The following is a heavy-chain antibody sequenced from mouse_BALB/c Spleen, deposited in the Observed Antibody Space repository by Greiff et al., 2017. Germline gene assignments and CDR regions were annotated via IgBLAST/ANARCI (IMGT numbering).Heavy chain of an antibody. V-gene: IGHV14-3*02. CDR3: ARGLAYYGNGRFAD. J-gene: IGHJ3*01. CDR1: GFNIKDTY. Sequence: VQLQQSGAELVKPGASVKLSCTASGFNIKDTYMHWVKQRPEQGLEWIGRIDPANGNTKYDPKFQGKATITADTSSNTAYLQLRSLTSEDTAVYYCARGLAYYGNGRFADWGQGTLVTVSA. D-gene: IGHD2-10*01. CDR2: IDPANGNT.